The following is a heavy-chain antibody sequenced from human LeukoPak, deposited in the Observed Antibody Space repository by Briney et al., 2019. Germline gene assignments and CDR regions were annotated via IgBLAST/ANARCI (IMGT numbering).Heavy chain of an antibody. CDR1: GFTLSNYS. J-gene: IGHJ6*03. Sequence: GGSLRLSCAVSGFTLSNYSMNWVRQAPGKGLEWVSCISSSGYSIYYADSVKGRFTISRDNAKNSLYLQMNSLKAEDTAVYYCARDLTDPPYYYYYIDVWGKGTTVTISS. CDR2: ISSSGYSI. V-gene: IGHV3-21*01. CDR3: ARDLTDPPYYYYYIDV.